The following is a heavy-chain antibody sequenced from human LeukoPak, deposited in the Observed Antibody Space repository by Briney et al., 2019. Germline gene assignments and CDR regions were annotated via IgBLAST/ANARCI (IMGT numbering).Heavy chain of an antibody. CDR3: ARGPYSYGPSWFDY. Sequence: SETLSLTCAVYGGSFSGDYWSWIRQPPGKGLEWIGEINHSGSTNYNPSLKSRVTISIDTSKNQFSLKLSSVTAADTAVYYCARGPYSYGPSWFDYWGQGTLVAVSS. D-gene: IGHD5-18*01. V-gene: IGHV4-34*01. CDR2: INHSGST. J-gene: IGHJ4*02. CDR1: GGSFSGDY.